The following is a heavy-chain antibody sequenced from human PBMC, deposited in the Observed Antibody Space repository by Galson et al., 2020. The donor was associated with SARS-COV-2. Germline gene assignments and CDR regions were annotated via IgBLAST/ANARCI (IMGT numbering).Heavy chain of an antibody. CDR2: IYHSGYI. CDR3: SRIIVTAYYFSYMDV. J-gene: IGHJ6*03. Sequence: SETLSLTCAVSGGSISSSAWWGWVRQPPGKGLEWIGEIYHSGYINYNPSLKSRVTMSVDTSKNQFSLKLSSVTAADTALYYCSRIIVTAYYFSYMDVGGKGTTVTVSS. V-gene: IGHV4-4*02. CDR1: GGSISSSAW. D-gene: IGHD2-21*02.